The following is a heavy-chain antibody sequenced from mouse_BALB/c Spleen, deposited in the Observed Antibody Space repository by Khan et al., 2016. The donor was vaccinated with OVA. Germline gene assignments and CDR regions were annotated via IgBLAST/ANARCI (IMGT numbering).Heavy chain of an antibody. CDR3: TSTGYARSCAC. D-gene: IGHD3-2*02. Sequence: QVQLQQSGAELVKPGASVTLSCKASGYTFNSYYIYWVKQRPGQGLEWIGGIYPNNGDSHFNEKFKTKATLTVDKSSSTAYMHLCSLTFEDAAVFFCTSTGYARSCACRGQETLVTVSA. CDR1: GYTFNSYY. V-gene: IGHV1S81*02. CDR2: IYPNNGDS. J-gene: IGHJ3*01.